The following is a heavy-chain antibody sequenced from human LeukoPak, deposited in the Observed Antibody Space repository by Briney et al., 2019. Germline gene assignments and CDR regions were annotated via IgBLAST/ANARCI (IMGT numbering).Heavy chain of an antibody. D-gene: IGHD3-22*01. Sequence: GGSLRLSCAASGFTFSSYGMHWVRQAPGKGLEWVAVIWYDGSNKYYADSVKGRFTISRDNSKNTLYLQMNSLRAEDTAVYYCARDPQPHYYDSSGYISDAFDIWGQGTMVTVSS. V-gene: IGHV3-33*01. CDR1: GFTFSSYG. CDR3: ARDPQPHYYDSSGYISDAFDI. J-gene: IGHJ3*02. CDR2: IWYDGSNK.